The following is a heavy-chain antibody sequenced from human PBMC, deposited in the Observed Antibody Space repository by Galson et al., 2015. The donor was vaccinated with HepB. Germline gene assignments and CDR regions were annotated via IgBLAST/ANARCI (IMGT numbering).Heavy chain of an antibody. CDR2: ISSSGSTI. CDR1: GFTFSSYE. D-gene: IGHD3-22*01. V-gene: IGHV3-48*03. Sequence: SLRLSCAASGFTFSSYEMNWVRQAPGKGLEWVSYISSSGSTIYYADSVKGRFTISRDNAKNSLYLQMNSLRAEDTAVYYCARAPTYYYDSSGSGWFDPWGQGTLVTVSS. CDR3: ARAPTYYYDSSGSGWFDP. J-gene: IGHJ5*02.